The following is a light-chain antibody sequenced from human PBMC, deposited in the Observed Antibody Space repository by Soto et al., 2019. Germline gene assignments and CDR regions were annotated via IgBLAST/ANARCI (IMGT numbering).Light chain of an antibody. Sequence: QSALTQPPSASGSPGQSVTVSCTGTSSDVGGYDYVSWYQQHPGKAPKLMIYDVSKRPSGVPDRFSGSKSGSTASLTVSGLQAEDEADYCCSSFAGYIHVFGTGTKLTVL. CDR3: SSFAGYIHV. CDR1: SSDVGGYDY. CDR2: DVS. V-gene: IGLV2-8*01. J-gene: IGLJ1*01.